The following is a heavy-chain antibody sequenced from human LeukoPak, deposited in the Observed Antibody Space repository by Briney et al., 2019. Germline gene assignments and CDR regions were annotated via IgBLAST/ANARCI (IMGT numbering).Heavy chain of an antibody. Sequence: ASVKVSCKASGGTFSSYAISWVRQAPGQGLEWMGGISAYNGNTNYAQKFQGRVTMTRDTSISTAYMELSRLRSDDTAVYYCARGDGRRITMIYWGQGTLVTVSS. D-gene: IGHD3-22*01. V-gene: IGHV1-18*01. J-gene: IGHJ4*02. CDR2: ISAYNGNT. CDR1: GGTFSSYA. CDR3: ARGDGRRITMIY.